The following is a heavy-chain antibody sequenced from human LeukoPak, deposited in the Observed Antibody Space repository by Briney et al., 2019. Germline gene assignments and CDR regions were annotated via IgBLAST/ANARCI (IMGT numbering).Heavy chain of an antibody. CDR1: GFTVSSNY. Sequence: GGSLRLSCAASGFTVSSNYMSWVRQAPGKGLEWVSVIYSGGSTYYADSVKGRFTISRDNSKNTLYLQMNSLRAEDTAVYYCAKDSYRYYDSSGYYYFDYWGQGTLVTVSS. D-gene: IGHD3-22*01. CDR3: AKDSYRYYDSSGYYYFDY. CDR2: IYSGGST. J-gene: IGHJ4*02. V-gene: IGHV3-53*05.